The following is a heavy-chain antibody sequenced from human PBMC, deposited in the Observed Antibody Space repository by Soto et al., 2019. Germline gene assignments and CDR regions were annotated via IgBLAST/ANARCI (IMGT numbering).Heavy chain of an antibody. Sequence: QAQLVQSGVEMKNVGASVKVSCKASGYTFTSYGISWVRQAPGQGLEWMGWISGFNDDTNHAQKSQGRVTVTKDTSTSTAYMELRSLKSDATAVYYCARSGSYYPARNWFGPWGQGTLVTVSS. V-gene: IGHV1-18*01. CDR1: GYTFTSYG. D-gene: IGHD3-10*01. CDR3: ARSGSYYPARNWFGP. J-gene: IGHJ5*02. CDR2: ISGFNDDT.